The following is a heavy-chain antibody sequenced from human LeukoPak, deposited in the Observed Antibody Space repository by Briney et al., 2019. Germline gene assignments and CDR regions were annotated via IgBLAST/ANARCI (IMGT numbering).Heavy chain of an antibody. V-gene: IGHV3-30-3*01. CDR2: ISYDGSNK. CDR3: ARQYCSSTSCYSYDDY. CDR1: GFTFSTYA. D-gene: IGHD2-2*01. J-gene: IGHJ4*02. Sequence: GGSLRLSCAASGFTFSTYAMSWVRQAPGKGLEWVAVISYDGSNKYYADSVKGRFTISRDNSKNTLYLQMNSLRAEDTAVYYCARQYCSSTSCYSYDDYWGQGTLVTVSS.